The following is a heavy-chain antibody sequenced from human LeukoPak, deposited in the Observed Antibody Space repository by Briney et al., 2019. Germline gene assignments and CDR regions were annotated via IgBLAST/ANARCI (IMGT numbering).Heavy chain of an antibody. CDR2: IYYSGST. D-gene: IGHD3-3*01. Sequence: SETLSLTCTVSGGSISSSSYYWGWIRQPPGKGLEWIGSIYYSGSTYYNPSLKSRVTISVDMSKNQFSLKLSSVTAADTAVYYCARVGYDFWSGYRHWGQGTLVTVSS. CDR3: ARVGYDFWSGYRH. V-gene: IGHV4-39*07. CDR1: GGSISSSSYY. J-gene: IGHJ4*02.